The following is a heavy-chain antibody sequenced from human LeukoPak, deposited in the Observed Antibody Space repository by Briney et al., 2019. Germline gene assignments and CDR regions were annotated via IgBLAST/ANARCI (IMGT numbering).Heavy chain of an antibody. CDR2: FSGSGGST. V-gene: IGHV3-23*01. CDR3: GMATVTTWGSDY. D-gene: IGHD4-17*01. Sequence: PGGSLRLSCAASGFTFSSYAMSWVRQAPGKGLECISGFSGSGGSTYYADSVKGRFTISRDNAKDSLYLQMNSLRAEDTAVYYCGMATVTTWGSDYWGQGTLVTVSS. CDR1: GFTFSSYA. J-gene: IGHJ4*02.